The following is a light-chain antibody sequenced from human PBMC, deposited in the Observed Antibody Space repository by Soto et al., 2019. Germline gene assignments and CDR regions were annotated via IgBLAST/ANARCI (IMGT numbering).Light chain of an antibody. CDR2: DAS. J-gene: IGKJ1*01. CDR3: QQYFNWWT. CDR1: QSVSSSY. Sequence: EIVWTRSPGTLSLSPGERATLSFRASQSVSSSYLAWYQQKPGQAPRLLIYDASNRATGIPARFSGSGSGTDFTLTISSLQSEDFAVYHCQQYFNWWTFGQGTKVDIK. V-gene: IGKV3-20*01.